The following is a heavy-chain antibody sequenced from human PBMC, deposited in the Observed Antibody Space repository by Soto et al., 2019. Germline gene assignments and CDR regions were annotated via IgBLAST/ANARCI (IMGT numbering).Heavy chain of an antibody. D-gene: IGHD5-18*01. Sequence: QVQLVQSGAEVKKPGASVKVSCKASDKTFLSYGISWVRQGPGQGLEWMGWISPYNGNTNYAQKLQGRVTMTTDTSTSTASMELRSLRSDDTDVYYCATQMYTVMVFRDWGQGTLVTVSS. CDR1: DKTFLSYG. CDR3: ATQMYTVMVFRD. V-gene: IGHV1-18*01. CDR2: ISPYNGNT. J-gene: IGHJ4*02.